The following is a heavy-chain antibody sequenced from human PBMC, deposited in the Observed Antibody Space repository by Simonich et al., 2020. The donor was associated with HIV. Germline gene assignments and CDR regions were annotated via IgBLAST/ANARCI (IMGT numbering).Heavy chain of an antibody. V-gene: IGHV4-38-2*01. D-gene: IGHD6-13*01. CDR1: GYSIGSGYY. Sequence: QVQLQESGPGLVQPSETLSLTCVVSGYSIGSGYYWGWIRQSPGKGLEWIGSINHRGITYESPSLKSRVTISGDPSKNHFSLKLAVATAADTAVYYCARVLGIAAAIDSFQHWGQGTLVTVSS. CDR2: INHRGIT. J-gene: IGHJ1*01. CDR3: ARVLGIAAAIDSFQH.